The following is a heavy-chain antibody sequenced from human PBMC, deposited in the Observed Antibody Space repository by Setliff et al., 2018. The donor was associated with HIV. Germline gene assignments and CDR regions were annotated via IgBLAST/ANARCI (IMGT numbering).Heavy chain of an antibody. V-gene: IGHV1-3*01. CDR1: GYRFTGFA. D-gene: IGHD5-18*01. CDR2: INAGTGNT. J-gene: IGHJ4*02. Sequence: ASVKVSCRASGYRFTGFAIHWVRQAPGQRFEWMGWINAGTGNTKYSQKFQDRVTISRDIHANTAYMELSSLRSEDTAIYYCARSLREYSYGSPDYWGPGTLVTVS. CDR3: ARSLREYSYGSPDY.